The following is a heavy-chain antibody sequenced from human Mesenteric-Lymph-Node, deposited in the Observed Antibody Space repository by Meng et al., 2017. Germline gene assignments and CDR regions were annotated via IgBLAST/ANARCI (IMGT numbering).Heavy chain of an antibody. V-gene: IGHV4-31*03. CDR1: GGSITSDAYY. CDR3: ARLVGQQWDY. CDR2: IYHSGST. Sequence: SETLSLTCTVSGGSITSDAYYWSWIRHHPVKGLEWIGYIYHSGSTYYNPSLTSRVAISTDTSKNQFSLKLSSVTAADTAVYYCARLVGQQWDYWGQGTLVTVSS. J-gene: IGHJ4*02. D-gene: IGHD6-19*01.